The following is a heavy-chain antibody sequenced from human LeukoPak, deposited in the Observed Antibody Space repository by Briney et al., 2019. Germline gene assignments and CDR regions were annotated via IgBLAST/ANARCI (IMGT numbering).Heavy chain of an antibody. V-gene: IGHV3-23*01. D-gene: IGHD2-21*02. CDR2: ISDNGAVT. CDR3: ARAMSYCGGDCLDYFDY. Sequence: GGSLRLSCAASGFSFSMYSMSWIRQAPGKGLEWVSVISDNGAVTFYADSVRGRFTISRDNSKNTLYLQMNSLRADDTAVYYCARAMSYCGGDCLDYFDYWGQGTLVTVSS. J-gene: IGHJ4*02. CDR1: GFSFSMYS.